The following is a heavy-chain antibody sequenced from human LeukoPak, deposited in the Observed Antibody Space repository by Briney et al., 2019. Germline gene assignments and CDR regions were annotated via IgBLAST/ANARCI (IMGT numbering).Heavy chain of an antibody. V-gene: IGHV3-53*01. D-gene: IGHD4-17*01. J-gene: IGHJ3*02. Sequence: PGGSLRLSCAASGIIVSSNYMSWVRQAPGKGLEWVSVIYSGGSTYYADSVKGRFTISRDNSKNTVYLQMNSLRAEDTAIYYCARENGGDPDAFDIWGQGTMVTVSS. CDR2: IYSGGST. CDR3: ARENGGDPDAFDI. CDR1: GIIVSSNY.